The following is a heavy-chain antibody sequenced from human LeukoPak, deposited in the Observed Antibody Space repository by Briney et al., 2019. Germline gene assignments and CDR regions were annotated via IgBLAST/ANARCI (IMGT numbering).Heavy chain of an antibody. V-gene: IGHV3-23*01. CDR1: GFTFSDYA. CDR3: AKRIAAAGTYYGMDV. D-gene: IGHD6-13*01. Sequence: GGSLRLSCAASGFTFSDYAMSWVRKAPEKGLEWVSAISGSGGSTYYADSVKGRFTISRDNSKNTLYLQMNSLRAEDTAVYYCAKRIAAAGTYYGMDVWGQGTTVTVSS. J-gene: IGHJ6*02. CDR2: ISGSGGST.